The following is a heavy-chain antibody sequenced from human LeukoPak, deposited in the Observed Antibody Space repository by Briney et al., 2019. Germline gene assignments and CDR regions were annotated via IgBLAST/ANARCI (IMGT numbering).Heavy chain of an antibody. Sequence: SETLSLTCTVSGGSISSGGHSWSWIRQPPGKGLEWIGYIYYSGSTYYNPSLKSRVTISVDTSKNQFSLKLSSVTAADTAVYYCAREIGGDFWSGPDNWFDPWGQGTLVTVSS. CDR2: IYYSGST. V-gene: IGHV4-30-2*05. D-gene: IGHD3-3*01. CDR3: AREIGGDFWSGPDNWFDP. CDR1: GGSISSGGHS. J-gene: IGHJ5*02.